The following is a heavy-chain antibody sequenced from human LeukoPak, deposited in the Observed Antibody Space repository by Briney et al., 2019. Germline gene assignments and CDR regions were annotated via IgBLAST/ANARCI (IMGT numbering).Heavy chain of an antibody. CDR2: ISSSSSTI. J-gene: IGHJ4*02. D-gene: IGHD3-3*01. Sequence: PGGSLRLSCAASGFTFSSYSMNWVRQAPGKGLEWVSYISSSSSTIYYAGSVKGRFTISRDNAKNSLYLQMNSLRAEDTAVYYCASDYDFWSGPEPYYFDYWGQGTLVTVSS. CDR1: GFTFSSYS. CDR3: ASDYDFWSGPEPYYFDY. V-gene: IGHV3-48*01.